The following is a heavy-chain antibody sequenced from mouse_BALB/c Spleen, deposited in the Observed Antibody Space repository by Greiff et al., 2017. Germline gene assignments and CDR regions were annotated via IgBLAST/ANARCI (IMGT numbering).Heavy chain of an antibody. CDR1: GFTFSSFG. CDR3: ARVGGAGYYFDY. CDR2: ISSGSSTI. V-gene: IGHV5-17*02. J-gene: IGHJ2*01. Sequence: EVKVVESGGGLVQPGGSRKLSCAASGFTFSSFGMHWVRQAPEKGLEWVAYISSGSSTIYYADTVKGRFTISRDNPKNTLFLQMTSLRSEDTAMYYCARVGGAGYYFDYWGQGTTLTVSS.